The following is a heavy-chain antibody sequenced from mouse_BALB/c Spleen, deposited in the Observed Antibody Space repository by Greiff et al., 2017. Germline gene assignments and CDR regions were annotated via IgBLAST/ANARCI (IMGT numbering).Heavy chain of an antibody. Sequence: DVKLQESGPSLVKPSQTLSLTCSVTGDSITSGYWNWIRKFPGNKLEYMGYISYSGSTYYNPSLKSRISITRDTSKNQYYLQLNSVTTEDTATYYCARYWTTATLYYYAMDYWGQGTSVTVSS. CDR2: ISYSGST. V-gene: IGHV3-8*02. CDR1: GDSITSGY. D-gene: IGHD1-2*01. J-gene: IGHJ4*01. CDR3: ARYWTTATLYYYAMDY.